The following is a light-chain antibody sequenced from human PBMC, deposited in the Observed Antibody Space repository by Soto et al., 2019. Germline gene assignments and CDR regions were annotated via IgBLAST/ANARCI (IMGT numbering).Light chain of an antibody. CDR3: QHGVT. CDR2: DAS. J-gene: IGKJ4*01. Sequence: DIPMTQSPSSLSASVGDRVTITCQASQDIFNYLNWYQLNPGKAPKLLIFDASNLETGAPSRFSGSGSGTDFTFTISSLQPEDTATYYCQHGVTFGGGTKVDIK. V-gene: IGKV1-33*01. CDR1: QDIFNY.